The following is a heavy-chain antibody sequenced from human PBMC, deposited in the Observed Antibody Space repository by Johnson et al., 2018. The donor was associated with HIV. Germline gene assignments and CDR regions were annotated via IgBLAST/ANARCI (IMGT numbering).Heavy chain of an antibody. D-gene: IGHD6-19*01. CDR3: ARGRSLRSVAGDDAFDI. CDR2: ISYDGSNK. Sequence: VHLVESGGGVVQPGRSLRLSCVASGFTFSSYAMHWVRQAPGKGLEWVAVISYDGSNKYYADSVKGRFSISRDNSKNTLYLQMNSLRAEDTAVYDCARGRSLRSVAGDDAFDIWGQGTMVTVSS. V-gene: IGHV3-30-3*01. CDR1: GFTFSSYA. J-gene: IGHJ3*02.